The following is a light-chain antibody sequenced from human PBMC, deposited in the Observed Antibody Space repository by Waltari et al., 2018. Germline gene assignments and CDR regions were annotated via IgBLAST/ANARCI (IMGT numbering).Light chain of an antibody. Sequence: IVLTQSPVTLSLSPGERATLPCKASESVSNYLAWYQQKPGQAPRLLMYDALKRATGIPVRFSGSGSGTDFTLTISSLEPEDFAVYYCQQGYKRRTFGGGTNVEIK. CDR3: QQGYKRRT. V-gene: IGKV3-11*01. CDR1: ESVSNY. J-gene: IGKJ4*01. CDR2: DAL.